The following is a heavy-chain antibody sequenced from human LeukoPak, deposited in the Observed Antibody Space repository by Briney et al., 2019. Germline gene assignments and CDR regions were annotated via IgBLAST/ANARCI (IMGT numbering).Heavy chain of an antibody. J-gene: IGHJ4*02. D-gene: IGHD3-10*01. CDR1: GFTFSNYG. CDR3: AKVEGFGELYFDY. V-gene: IGHV3-30*18. CDR2: ISYDGSNK. Sequence: GGSLRLSWAASGFTFSNYGMHWVRQAPGKGLEWVAVISYDGSNKYYGDSVKGRFTISRDNSKNTLYLQMNSLRAEDTAVYYCAKVEGFGELYFDYWGQGTLVTVSS.